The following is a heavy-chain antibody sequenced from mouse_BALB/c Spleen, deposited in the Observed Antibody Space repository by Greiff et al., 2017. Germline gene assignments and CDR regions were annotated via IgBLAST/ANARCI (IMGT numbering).Heavy chain of an antibody. V-gene: IGHV2-9*02. Sequence: VQREESGPGLVAPSQCLSITCTVSGFSLTSYGVHWVGQPPGKGLEWLGVIWAGGRRNYYTALMSRLSISKDNSKSQVFLKMNSLQTDDTAMYYCAREELAFAYWGQGTLVTVSA. CDR3: AREELAFAY. J-gene: IGHJ3*01. CDR1: GFSLTSYG. D-gene: IGHD4-1*01. CDR2: IWAGGRR.